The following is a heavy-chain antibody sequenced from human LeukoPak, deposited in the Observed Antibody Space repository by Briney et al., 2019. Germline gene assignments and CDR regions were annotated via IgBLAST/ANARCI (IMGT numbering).Heavy chain of an antibody. Sequence: SVKVSFKASGGTFSSYAISWVRQAPGQGLEWMGRIIPILGIANYAQKFQGRVTITADKSTSTAYMELSSLRSEDTAVYYCAYQLLGEGYWFDPWGQGTLVTVSS. CDR1: GGTFSSYA. CDR2: IIPILGIA. CDR3: AYQLLGEGYWFDP. J-gene: IGHJ5*02. D-gene: IGHD2-2*01. V-gene: IGHV1-69*04.